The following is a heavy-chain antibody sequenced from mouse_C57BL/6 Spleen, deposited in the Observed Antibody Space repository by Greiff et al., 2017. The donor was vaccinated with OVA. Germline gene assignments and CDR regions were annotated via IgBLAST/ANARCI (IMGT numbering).Heavy chain of an antibody. D-gene: IGHD1-1*01. J-gene: IGHJ1*03. CDR2: IDPSDSYT. CDR1: GYTFTSYW. V-gene: IGHV1-69*01. Sequence: VQLQQPGAELVMPGASVKLSCKASGYTFTSYWMHWVKQRPGQGLEWIGEIDPSDSYTNYNQKFKGKSTLTVDKSSSTAYMQLSSLTSEDSAVYYCARAYYYGSRHFDVWGTGTTVTVSS. CDR3: ARAYYYGSRHFDV.